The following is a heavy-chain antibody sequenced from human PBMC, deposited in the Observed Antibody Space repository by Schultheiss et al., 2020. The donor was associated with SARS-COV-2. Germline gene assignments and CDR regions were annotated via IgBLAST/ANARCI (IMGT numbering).Heavy chain of an antibody. CDR1: GFTFDDYG. V-gene: IGHV3-21*01. CDR2: ISSSSSYI. D-gene: IGHD3-16*02. CDR3: AKETYYDYVWGSYQDY. J-gene: IGHJ4*02. Sequence: GGSLRLSCAASGFTFDDYGMSWVRQAPGKGLEWVSSISSSSSYIYYADSVKGRFTISRDNSKNTLYLQMNSLRAEDTAVYYCAKETYYDYVWGSYQDYWGQGTLVTVSS.